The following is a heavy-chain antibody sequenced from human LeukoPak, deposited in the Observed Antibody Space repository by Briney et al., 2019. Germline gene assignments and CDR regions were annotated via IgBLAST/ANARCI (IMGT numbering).Heavy chain of an antibody. V-gene: IGHV5-51*01. CDR2: IYPGDSDT. J-gene: IGHJ3*02. D-gene: IGHD3-10*01. Sequence: HGESLKISCKGSGYSFTSYWIGWVRQMPGKGLEWMEIIYPGDSDTRYSPSFQGQVTISADKSISTAYLQWSSLKASDTAMYYCXXSKIXMVRGXIDXFDIWGQGTMVTVSS. CDR1: GYSFTSYW. CDR3: XXSKIXMVRGXIDXFDI.